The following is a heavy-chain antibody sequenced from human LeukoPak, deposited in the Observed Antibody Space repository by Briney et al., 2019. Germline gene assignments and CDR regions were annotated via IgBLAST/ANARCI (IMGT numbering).Heavy chain of an antibody. D-gene: IGHD3-10*01. CDR3: AREGYYGSGNLDY. CDR1: GGSISSYY. V-gene: IGHV4-59*01. J-gene: IGHJ4*02. CDR2: IYDSGST. Sequence: SETLSLTCTVSGGSISSYYWSWIRQPPGKGLEWIGHIYDSGSTNYNPSLKRRVTMSLDTSKSQFSLKLSSVTAADTAVYYCAREGYYGSGNLDYWGQGTLVTVSS.